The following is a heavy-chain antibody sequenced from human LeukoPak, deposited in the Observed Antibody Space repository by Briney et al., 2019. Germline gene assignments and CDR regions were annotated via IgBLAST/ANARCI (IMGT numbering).Heavy chain of an antibody. CDR2: IFYSGGT. Sequence: SETLSLTCTVSGGSINSYYWSWIRQPPGKGLEWIGYIFYSGGTNYNPSLKSRVTISVDTSRNQFPLKLSSVTAADTAVYYCAKDGAFWRHWGQGTLVTVSS. V-gene: IGHV4-59*01. CDR1: GGSINSYY. D-gene: IGHD4/OR15-4a*01. CDR3: AKDGAFWRH. J-gene: IGHJ4*02.